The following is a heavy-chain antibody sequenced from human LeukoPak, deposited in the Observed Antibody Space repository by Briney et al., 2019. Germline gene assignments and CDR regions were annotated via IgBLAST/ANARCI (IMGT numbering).Heavy chain of an antibody. CDR1: GGSFSDYY. J-gene: IGHJ5*02. CDR2: INHSGST. D-gene: IGHD6-13*01. Sequence: SETLSLTCGVYGGSFSDYYWSWIRQPPGKGLEWIGEINHSGSTNYNPSLKSRVTISVDTSKNQFSLKLSSVTAADTAVYYCASLGLYSINWFDPWGQGTLVTVSS. V-gene: IGHV4-34*01. CDR3: ASLGLYSINWFDP.